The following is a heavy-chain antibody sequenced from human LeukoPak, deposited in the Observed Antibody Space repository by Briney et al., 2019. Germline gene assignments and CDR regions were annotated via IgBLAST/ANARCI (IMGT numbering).Heavy chain of an antibody. J-gene: IGHJ4*02. Sequence: PSDTLSLTCAVYGESLNYYYWSWIRQSPEKGLEWIGEVFDGKTTNYNPSLKSRVTISAATSSNQFSLNLKSVTAADTAVYYCASGAWATRLHSWAQGTLVIVSS. D-gene: IGHD5-24*01. V-gene: IGHV4-34*12. CDR1: GESLNYYY. CDR2: VFDGKTT. CDR3: ASGAWATRLHS.